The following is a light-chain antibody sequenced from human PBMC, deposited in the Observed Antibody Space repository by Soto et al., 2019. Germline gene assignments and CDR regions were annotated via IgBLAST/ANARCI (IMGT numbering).Light chain of an antibody. CDR2: AAS. V-gene: IGKV1-39*01. Sequence: DIHMTQSPSSLSASIRDRVSITCRASQNITTYLHWYQQRPGRSPNLLIYAASHLQNGVPSRFSGSGSGPDFTLTIDSLQPEDFATYYCQQSYTAPWTFGQGTKVESK. J-gene: IGKJ1*01. CDR3: QQSYTAPWT. CDR1: QNITTY.